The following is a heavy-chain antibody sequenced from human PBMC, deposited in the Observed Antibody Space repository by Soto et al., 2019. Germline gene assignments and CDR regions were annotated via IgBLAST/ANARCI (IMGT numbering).Heavy chain of an antibody. CDR2: ISGSGGST. D-gene: IGHD5-18*01. CDR1: GFTFSSYA. Sequence: GSLRLSCAASGFTFSSYAMSWVRQAPGKGLEWVSAISGSGGSTYYADSVKGRFTISRDNSKNTLYLQMNSLRAEDTAVYYCAKGPSSIGYSYGDYWGQGTLVTVS. CDR3: AKGPSSIGYSYGDY. J-gene: IGHJ4*02. V-gene: IGHV3-23*01.